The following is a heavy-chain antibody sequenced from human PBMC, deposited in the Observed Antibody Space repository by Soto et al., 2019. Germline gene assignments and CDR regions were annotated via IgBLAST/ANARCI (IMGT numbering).Heavy chain of an antibody. CDR1: GGTFSSYA. J-gene: IGHJ4*02. CDR2: IIPIFGTA. V-gene: IGHV1-69*13. CDR3: AGNGLLAY. D-gene: IGHD3-3*01. Sequence: GASVKVSCKASGGTFSSYAISWVRQAPGQGLEWMGGIIPIFGTANYAQKYQGRVTITADESTSTAYMEMRSLRSEDTAEYYCAGNGLLAYWGREPWVTVS.